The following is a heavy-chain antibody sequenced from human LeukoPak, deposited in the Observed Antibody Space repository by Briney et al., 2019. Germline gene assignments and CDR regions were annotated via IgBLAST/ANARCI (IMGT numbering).Heavy chain of an antibody. CDR3: ARDEDTPMAPGDY. CDR1: GYTFINYG. J-gene: IGHJ4*02. Sequence: ASVKVSCKASGYTFINYGISWVRQAPGQGLEWMGWISAYNGNTNYAQKFQGRVTITTDTSTSTAYMDLRSLRSDDTAVYYCARDEDTPMAPGDYWGQGILVTVSS. V-gene: IGHV1-18*01. CDR2: ISAYNGNT. D-gene: IGHD5-18*01.